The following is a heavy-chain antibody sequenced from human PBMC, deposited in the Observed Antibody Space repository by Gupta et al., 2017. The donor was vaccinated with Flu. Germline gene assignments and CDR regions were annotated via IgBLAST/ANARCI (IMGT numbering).Heavy chain of an antibody. Sequence: QVKLVESGGGVVQPGGSLRLSCAASGYIFSGYGMHWVRQAPGKGLEWVALIWYNGINKYYEDSVKGRFTISRDNSQKTVYLEMTSLRGEDTGIYYCARDNSGSNTFDYWGQGTLVTVSS. CDR3: ARDNSGSNTFDY. CDR2: IWYNGINK. D-gene: IGHD1-26*01. J-gene: IGHJ4*02. CDR1: GYIFSGYG. V-gene: IGHV3-33*01.